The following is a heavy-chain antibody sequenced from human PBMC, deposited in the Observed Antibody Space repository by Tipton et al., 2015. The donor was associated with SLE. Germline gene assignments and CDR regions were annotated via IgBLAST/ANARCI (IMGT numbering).Heavy chain of an antibody. Sequence: GSLRLSCAASGFTFDDYGLSWVRQAPGKGLEWVSGINWNGGSTGYVDSVKGRFTISRDTAKNSLYLQMNSLRAEDTALYYCARDSGSYFAFDMWGQGTMVTVSS. CDR1: GFTFDDYG. D-gene: IGHD3-10*01. J-gene: IGHJ3*02. CDR2: INWNGGST. V-gene: IGHV3-20*04. CDR3: ARDSGSYFAFDM.